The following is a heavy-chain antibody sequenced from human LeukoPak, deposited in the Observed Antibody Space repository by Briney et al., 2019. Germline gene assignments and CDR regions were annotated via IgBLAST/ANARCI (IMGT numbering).Heavy chain of an antibody. D-gene: IGHD1-26*01. V-gene: IGHV3-72*01. CDR1: GFTFSDHY. J-gene: IGHJ3*02. Sequence: EGSLRLSCAASGFTFSDHYMDWVRQAPGKGLEWVGRTRNKANSYTTEYAASVKGRFTISRDDSKNSLYLQMNSLKTEDTAVYYCARSGVGATDAFDIWGQGTMVTVSS. CDR3: ARSGVGATDAFDI. CDR2: TRNKANSYTT.